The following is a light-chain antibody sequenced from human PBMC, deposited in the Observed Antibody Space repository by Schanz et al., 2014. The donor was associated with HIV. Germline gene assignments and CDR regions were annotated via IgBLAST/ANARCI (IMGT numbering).Light chain of an antibody. Sequence: QSVLTQPPSASGTPGQRVTIACSGSSSNIGSNTVNCYQQLPGTAPKLLIYSNNRRPSGVSNRFSGSKSGSTASLTVSGLQPEDEADYYCQSYDSSLSVVVFGGGTKLTVL. J-gene: IGLJ2*01. CDR3: QSYDSSLSVVV. CDR2: SNN. V-gene: IGLV1-44*01. CDR1: SSNIGSNT.